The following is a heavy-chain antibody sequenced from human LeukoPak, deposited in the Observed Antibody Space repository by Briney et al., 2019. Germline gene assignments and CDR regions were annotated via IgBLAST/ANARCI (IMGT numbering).Heavy chain of an antibody. CDR2: IYYSGCT. CDR3: ARDSVGAIGY. D-gene: IGHD1-26*01. V-gene: IGHV4-39*02. J-gene: IGHJ4*02. CDR1: GGSISSSSYY. Sequence: TSETLSLTCTVSGGSISSSSYYWGWIRQPPGKGLEWIGSIYYSGCTYYNPSLKSRVTISVDTSKNQFSLKLSSVTAADTAVYYCARDSVGAIGYWGQRTLVTVSS.